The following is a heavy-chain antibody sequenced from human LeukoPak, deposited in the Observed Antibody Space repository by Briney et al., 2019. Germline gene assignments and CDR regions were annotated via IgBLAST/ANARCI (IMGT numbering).Heavy chain of an antibody. CDR3: ARDIPVAVQKGAFDI. Sequence: GGSLRLSCAASGFTFSSYWMHWVRQAPGKGLVWVSRIDTDGSNTAYADSVKGRFTISRDNAKNTLYLQMNSLRAEDTAAYYCARDIPVAVQKGAFDIWGQGTMVTVSS. D-gene: IGHD2-21*01. CDR2: IDTDGSNT. CDR1: GFTFSSYW. J-gene: IGHJ3*02. V-gene: IGHV3-74*01.